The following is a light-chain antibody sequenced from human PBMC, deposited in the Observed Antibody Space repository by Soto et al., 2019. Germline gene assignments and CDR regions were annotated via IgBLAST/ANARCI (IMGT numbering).Light chain of an antibody. J-gene: IGKJ4*01. Sequence: EIVMTQSPATLSVSPGERATLSCRASQSVSSNLAWYQQKPGQAPSLLIYGASTRATGTPARFSGSGSGTEFTLTISGLQSEDFAVYYCQQYIRWPLTFGGGTKVDI. CDR3: QQYIRWPLT. CDR2: GAS. V-gene: IGKV3-15*01. CDR1: QSVSSN.